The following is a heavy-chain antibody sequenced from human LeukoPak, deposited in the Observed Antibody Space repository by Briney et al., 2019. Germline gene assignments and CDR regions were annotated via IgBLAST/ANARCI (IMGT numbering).Heavy chain of an antibody. CDR2: ISAYNGNT. CDR1: GYTFTSYT. Sequence: ASVKVSCKASGYTFTSYTITWVRQAPGQGLEWMGWISAYNGNTNYAQKFQDRVTMTTDTSTSTAYMELSSLRSEDTAVYYCATDPGFANYYGSGSYYNHWGQGTLVTVSS. D-gene: IGHD3-10*01. J-gene: IGHJ4*02. V-gene: IGHV1-18*04. CDR3: ATDPGFANYYGSGSYYNH.